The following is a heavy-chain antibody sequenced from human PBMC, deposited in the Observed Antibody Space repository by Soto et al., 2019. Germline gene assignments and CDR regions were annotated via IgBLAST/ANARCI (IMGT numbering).Heavy chain of an antibody. CDR1: GGSISSGGYS. CDR3: ARAPPGPAPRWGV. D-gene: IGHD3-16*01. J-gene: IGHJ6*02. CDR2: IYPTGKT. V-gene: IGHV4-30-2*01. Sequence: ASETLSLTCTVSGGSISSGGYSWSWIRQPPGQGLEWIGYIYPTGKTYYNPSLENRVTISIDTSKNQFSLQLDSVTAADTAVYYCARAPPGPAPRWGVWGQGTTVTVSS.